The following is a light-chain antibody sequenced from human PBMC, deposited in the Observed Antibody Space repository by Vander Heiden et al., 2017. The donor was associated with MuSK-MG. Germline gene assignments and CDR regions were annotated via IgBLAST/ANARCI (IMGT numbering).Light chain of an antibody. CDR2: DAS. J-gene: IGKJ4*01. V-gene: IGKV3-11*01. CDR3: QQRSNWPPLT. CDR1: QSVSSY. Sequence: VLPQSPATLSSSPGERATLSCRASQSVSSYLAWYQQKPGQAPRLLIYDASNRATGIPARFSGSGSGTDFTLTISSLEPEDFAVYYCQQRSNWPPLTFGGGTKVEIK.